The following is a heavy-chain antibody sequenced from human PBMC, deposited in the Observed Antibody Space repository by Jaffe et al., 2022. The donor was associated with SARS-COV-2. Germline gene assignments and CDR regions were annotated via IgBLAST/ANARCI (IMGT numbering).Heavy chain of an antibody. CDR2: IYYSGST. V-gene: IGHV4-59*01. J-gene: IGHJ6*02. CDR3: ARGVGVVVPAAPSQELEGAGYYYYGMDV. CDR1: GGSISSYY. Sequence: QVQLQESGPGLVKPSETLSLTCTVSGGSISSYYWSWIRQPPGKGLEWIGYIYYSGSTNYNPSLKSRVTISVDTSKNQFSLKLSSVTAADTAVYYCARGVGVVVPAAPSQELEGAGYYYYGMDVWGQGTTVTVSS. D-gene: IGHD2-2*01.